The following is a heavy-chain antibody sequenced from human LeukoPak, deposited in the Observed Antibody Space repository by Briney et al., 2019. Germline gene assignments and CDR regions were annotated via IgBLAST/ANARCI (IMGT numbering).Heavy chain of an antibody. V-gene: IGHV1-2*06. J-gene: IGHJ4*02. CDR1: GYTFTGYY. CDR2: INPNSGGT. D-gene: IGHD3-22*01. Sequence: ASVKVSCKASGYTFTGYYMHWVRQAPGQGLEWMGRINPNSGGTNYAQKFQGRVTMTRDTSINTAYMDLSRLRSDDTAVYYCARGRNSVYYFNVVAPYYFSYWGQGTLVTVSS. CDR3: ARGRNSVYYFNVVAPYYFSY.